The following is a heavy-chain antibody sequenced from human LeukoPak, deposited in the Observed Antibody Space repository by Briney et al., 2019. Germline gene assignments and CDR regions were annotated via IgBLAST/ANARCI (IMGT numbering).Heavy chain of an antibody. CDR1: GFTFSSYG. D-gene: IGHD5-12*01. J-gene: IGHJ4*02. CDR2: IWYDGSNK. CDR3: ARVPQYSGYAYFDY. V-gene: IGHV3-33*01. Sequence: GRSLRLSCAASGFTFSSYGMHWVRQAPGKGLEWVAVIWYDGSNKYYADSVKGRFTISRDNSKNTLYLQMNSLRAEDTAVYYCARVPQYSGYAYFDYWGQGTLVTVSS.